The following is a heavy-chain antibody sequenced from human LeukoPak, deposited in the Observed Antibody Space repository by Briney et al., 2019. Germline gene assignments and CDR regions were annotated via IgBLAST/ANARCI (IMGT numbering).Heavy chain of an antibody. CDR3: ARIDSYGLFDY. Sequence: PSETLSLTCTVSGGSVSDYYWSWIRQSPGKGLEWIGYIYYTGSTSYNPSLRSRVTMSADTSKNQFSLKLSSVTAADTAVYYCARIDSYGLFDYWGQGTLVTVSS. V-gene: IGHV4-59*02. CDR1: GGSVSDYY. D-gene: IGHD5-18*01. CDR2: IYYTGST. J-gene: IGHJ4*02.